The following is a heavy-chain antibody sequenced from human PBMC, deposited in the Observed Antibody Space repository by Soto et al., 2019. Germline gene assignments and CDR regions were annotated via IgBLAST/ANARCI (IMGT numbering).Heavy chain of an antibody. Sequence: GASVKVSCKASGYTFTSYAIHWVRQAPGQRLEWMGWINAGNGNTKYSQKLQGRVTITRDTSASTVYVDLSSLRSEDTAVYYCASGVLLWFGGDAFDIWGQGTMVTVSS. D-gene: IGHD3-10*01. CDR1: GYTFTSYA. CDR2: INAGNGNT. J-gene: IGHJ3*02. V-gene: IGHV1-3*01. CDR3: ASGVLLWFGGDAFDI.